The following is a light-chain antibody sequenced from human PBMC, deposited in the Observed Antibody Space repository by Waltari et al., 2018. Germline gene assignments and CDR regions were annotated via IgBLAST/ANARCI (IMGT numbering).Light chain of an antibody. CDR1: VLAKKY. V-gene: IGLV3-27*01. CDR2: RDN. Sequence: SYELTQPSSVSLSPGQTANITCSGNVLAKKYGRWLQQKPGQAPMLLIYRDNARPSGIHERFSGSSSGTTVTLTISGAHVEDEADYYCYSVSANSWVFGGGTRLTVL. CDR3: YSVSANSWV. J-gene: IGLJ3*02.